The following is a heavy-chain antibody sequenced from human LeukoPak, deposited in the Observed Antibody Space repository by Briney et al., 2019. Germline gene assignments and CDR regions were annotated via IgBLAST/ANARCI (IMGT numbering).Heavy chain of an antibody. D-gene: IGHD6-25*01. CDR3: ARRGDSSGYFDY. J-gene: IGHJ4*02. V-gene: IGHV4-59*01. CDR2: IYYSGST. CDR1: GGSISTYY. Sequence: KASETLSLTCTVSGGSISTYYWSWIRQPPGKGLGWIGYIYYSGSTNYNPSLKSRVTISVDTSKNQFSLKLSSVTAADTAVYYGARRGDSSGYFDYWGKGTLVTVSS.